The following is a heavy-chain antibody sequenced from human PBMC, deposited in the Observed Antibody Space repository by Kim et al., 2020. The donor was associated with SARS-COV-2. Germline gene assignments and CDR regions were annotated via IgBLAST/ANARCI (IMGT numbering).Heavy chain of an antibody. V-gene: IGHV4-59*01. D-gene: IGHD3-10*01. CDR1: GGSISSYY. Sequence: SETLSLTCTVSGGSISSYYWSWIRQPPGKGLEWIGYIYYSGSTNYNPSLKSRVTISVDTSKNQFSLKLSSVTAADTAVYYCARYSLSGSYSHVYYYYGMDVWGQGTTVPVPS. CDR2: IYYSGST. CDR3: ARYSLSGSYSHVYYYYGMDV. J-gene: IGHJ6*02.